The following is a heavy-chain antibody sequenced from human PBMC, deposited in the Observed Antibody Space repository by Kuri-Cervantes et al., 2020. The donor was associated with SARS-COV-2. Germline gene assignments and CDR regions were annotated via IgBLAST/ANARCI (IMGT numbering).Heavy chain of an antibody. Sequence: GGSLRLSCTASGFIFSDYHMTWIRQTPGKGLEWVSNIGPSGTTKYYADSVKGRFTISRDNAKNSLYLQMNSLRAEDTAVYYCAKDYLYYDFWSGYLGSTDVQSGYFDYWGQGTLVTVSS. CDR2: IGPSGTTK. CDR1: GFIFSDYH. D-gene: IGHD3-3*01. CDR3: AKDYLYYDFWSGYLGSTDVQSGYFDY. J-gene: IGHJ4*02. V-gene: IGHV3-11*04.